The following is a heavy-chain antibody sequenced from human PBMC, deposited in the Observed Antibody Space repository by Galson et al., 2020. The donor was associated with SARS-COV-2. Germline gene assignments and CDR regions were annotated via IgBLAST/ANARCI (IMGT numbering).Heavy chain of an antibody. CDR2: ISRGSTYL. D-gene: IGHD2-21*01. J-gene: IGHJ4*02. CDR3: ARVSLRDGYYFDY. CDR1: GFTFSDYN. Sequence: GGSLRLTCAASGFTFSDYNMNWVRQAPGKGLEWVSSISRGSTYLYYSDSLKGRFTISRDNAENPLHLQMNSLRVEDTAVYYCARVSLRDGYYFDYWGQGTPVTVSS. V-gene: IGHV3-21*01.